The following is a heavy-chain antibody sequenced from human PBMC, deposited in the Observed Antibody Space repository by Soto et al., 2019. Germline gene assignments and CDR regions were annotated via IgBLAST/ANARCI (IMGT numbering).Heavy chain of an antibody. D-gene: IGHD3-10*01. CDR1: GGSVSVGDYY. CDR3: ARDYGEPYQAFFDS. Sequence: QVQLQESGPGLVKPSEILSLTCSVSGGSVSVGDYYWSWIRQPPGKGLEWIGNIFYNGNTNYNPSLKSRATVSSETAKDQFSLTLTSVTASDTAVYYCARDYGEPYQAFFDSWGQGILVTVAS. V-gene: IGHV4-61*08. CDR2: IFYNGNT. J-gene: IGHJ4*02.